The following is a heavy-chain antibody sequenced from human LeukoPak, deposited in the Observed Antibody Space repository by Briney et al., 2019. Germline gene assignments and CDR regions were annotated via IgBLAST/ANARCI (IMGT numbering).Heavy chain of an antibody. J-gene: IGHJ6*03. Sequence: GASVKVSCKASGYTFTSYGISWVRQATGQGLEWMGWMNPNSGNTGYAQKFQGRVTMTRNTSISTAYMELSSLRSEDTAVYYCARGVGDFDWLNYYYYYMDVWGKGTTVTISS. CDR2: MNPNSGNT. CDR1: GYTFTSYG. V-gene: IGHV1-8*02. D-gene: IGHD3-9*01. CDR3: ARGVGDFDWLNYYYYYMDV.